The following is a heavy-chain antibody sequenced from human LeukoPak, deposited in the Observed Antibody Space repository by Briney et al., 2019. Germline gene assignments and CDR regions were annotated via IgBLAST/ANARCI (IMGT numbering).Heavy chain of an antibody. Sequence: GGSLRLSCAASGFTFNNYGMHWVRQAPGKGLEWVAVISYDGRNIHYPDSVKGRFTISRDISTDTLWLQMDSLRTEDTAVYYCAKGPLRGTAAAIDFWGQGTLVTVSS. CDR2: ISYDGRNI. J-gene: IGHJ4*02. CDR1: GFTFNNYG. D-gene: IGHD2-2*01. V-gene: IGHV3-30*18. CDR3: AKGPLRGTAAAIDF.